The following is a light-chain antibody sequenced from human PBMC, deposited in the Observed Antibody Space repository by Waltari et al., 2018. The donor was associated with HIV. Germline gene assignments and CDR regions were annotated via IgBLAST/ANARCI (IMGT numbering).Light chain of an antibody. CDR2: AAS. Sequence: DIQLTQSPATLSASVGDRVTIICRASEPISSDLAWFQQKAGKAPKRLIFAASTLQTGVPKRFSGSGSGTQFTLTVTSLQPEDFATYFCQQHNSFPITFGGGTKV. J-gene: IGKJ4*01. V-gene: IGKV1-9*01. CDR1: EPISSD. CDR3: QQHNSFPIT.